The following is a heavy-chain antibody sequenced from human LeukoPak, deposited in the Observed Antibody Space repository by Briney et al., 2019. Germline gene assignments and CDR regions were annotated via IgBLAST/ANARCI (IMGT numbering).Heavy chain of an antibody. D-gene: IGHD3-10*01. CDR3: ARRVGSGTYYSFDY. V-gene: IGHV4-38-2*01. CDR2: VYHSGST. Sequence: SETLSLTCAVSGYSISSGYYWDWIRQPPGKGLEWIGSVYHSGSTYYNPSLKSRVLMSLETSKNHFSLKLSSVTAADTAVYYCARRVGSGTYYSFDYWGQGTLVTVSS. J-gene: IGHJ4*02. CDR1: GYSISSGYY.